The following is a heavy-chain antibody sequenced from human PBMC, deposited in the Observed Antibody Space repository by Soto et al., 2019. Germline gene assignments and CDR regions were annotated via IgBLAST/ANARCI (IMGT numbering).Heavy chain of an antibody. CDR2: IYYSGST. CDR1: GGSISSYY. CDR3: AGIESQWLVEY. Sequence: SETLSLTCTVSGGSISSYYWSWIRQPPGKGLEWIGYIYYSGSTNYNPSLKSRVTISVDTSKNQFSLRLSSVTAADTAVYYCAGIESQWLVEYWGQGTLVTVSS. D-gene: IGHD6-19*01. V-gene: IGHV4-59*01. J-gene: IGHJ4*02.